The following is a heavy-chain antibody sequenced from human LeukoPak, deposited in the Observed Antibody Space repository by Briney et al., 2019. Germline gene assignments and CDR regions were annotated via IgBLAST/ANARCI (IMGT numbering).Heavy chain of an antibody. CDR1: GGSISSYY. D-gene: IGHD1-26*01. J-gene: IGHJ4*02. V-gene: IGHV4-59*01. Sequence: SETLSLTCTVSGGSISSYYWSWIRQPPGKGLEWIGYIYYSGNTNYNPSLKSRVTISVDTSKNQFSLKLSSVTAADTAVYYCASGYEWELLNYWGQGTLVTVSS. CDR3: ASGYEWELLNY. CDR2: IYYSGNT.